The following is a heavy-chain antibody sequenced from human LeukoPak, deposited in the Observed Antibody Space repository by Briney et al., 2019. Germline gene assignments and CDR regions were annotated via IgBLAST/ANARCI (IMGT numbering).Heavy chain of an antibody. V-gene: IGHV3-23*01. CDR3: AKDVGKWESLHFFDY. CDR2: ISGSGGST. Sequence: GGSLGLSCAASGFTFSSYAMSWVRQAPGKGLEWISAISGSGGSTYYVDSVKGRFTISRDDSRNTLYLQMNSLRGDDTAVYYCAKDVGKWESLHFFDYWGQGTLVTVS. D-gene: IGHD1-26*01. CDR1: GFTFSSYA. J-gene: IGHJ4*02.